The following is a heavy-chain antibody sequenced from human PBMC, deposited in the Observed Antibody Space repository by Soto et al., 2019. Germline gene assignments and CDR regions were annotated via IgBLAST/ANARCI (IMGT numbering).Heavy chain of an antibody. CDR2: ISSSSTI. CDR3: ARTTRRGATVGLVRSYYYYMDV. V-gene: IGHV3-48*01. CDR1: GFTFSSYS. D-gene: IGHD4-4*01. Sequence: GGSLRLSCAASGFTFSSYSMNWVRQAPGKGLEWVSYISSSSTIYYADSVKGRFTISRDNAKNSLYLQMNSLRAEDTAVYYCARTTRRGATVGLVRSYYYYMDVWGKGTTVTVSS. J-gene: IGHJ6*03.